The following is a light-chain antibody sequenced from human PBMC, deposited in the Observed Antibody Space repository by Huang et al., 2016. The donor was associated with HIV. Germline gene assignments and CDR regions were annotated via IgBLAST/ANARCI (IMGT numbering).Light chain of an antibody. CDR1: QSVSTW. CDR2: KSS. V-gene: IGKV1-5*03. Sequence: DIQMTQSPSILSASVGDRVTITCLASQSVSTWLAWYQQKPGKPPKRLIYKSSTLESGVPSRFSGSGSGTEFTLTISSLQPDDFATYYCQQYNTFWTFGQGTKV. CDR3: QQYNTFWT. J-gene: IGKJ1*01.